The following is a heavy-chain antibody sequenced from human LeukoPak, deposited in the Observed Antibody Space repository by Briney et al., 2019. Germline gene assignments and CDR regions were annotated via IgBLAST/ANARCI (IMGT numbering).Heavy chain of an antibody. Sequence: SETLSLTCSVSGDSISGYYWSWIRQPAGKGLEWIGRIYTSGSTNYNPSLKSRVTMTVDTSRNQFSLNLSSATAADTAVYYCARDRSASYRFDYWGQGTLVTVSS. CDR2: IYTSGST. CDR3: ARDRSASYRFDY. J-gene: IGHJ4*02. D-gene: IGHD1-26*01. CDR1: GDSISGYY. V-gene: IGHV4-4*07.